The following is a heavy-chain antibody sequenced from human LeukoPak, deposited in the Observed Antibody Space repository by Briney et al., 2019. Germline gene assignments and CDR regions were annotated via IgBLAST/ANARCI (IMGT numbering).Heavy chain of an antibody. CDR3: ARDADS. CDR1: GFTASSNY. Sequence: GGSLRHSCVASGFTASSNYMSWVRQAPGKGLEWVSLIYSSDGAYYADSVKGRFTISRDNSKNTLYLQMNSLRAEDTAVYYCARDADSWSQGTLVTVSS. J-gene: IGHJ4*02. CDR2: IYSSDGA. V-gene: IGHV3-66*01.